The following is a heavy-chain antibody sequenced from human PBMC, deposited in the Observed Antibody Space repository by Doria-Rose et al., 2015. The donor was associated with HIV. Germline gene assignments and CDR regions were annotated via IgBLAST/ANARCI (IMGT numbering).Heavy chain of an antibody. D-gene: IGHD6-13*01. CDR2: LFPDDER. J-gene: IGHJ4*02. V-gene: IGHV2-26*01. Sequence: SGPVLVKPTETLTLTCTVSGVSLSSPGMGVSWIRQPPGKALECLANLFPDDERSYKTSLKSRLTSSRRTSKSQLVLTMTDMDPVDTATYYCARIKSSRWYHKYYFDFWGQGTLVIVSA. CDR1: GVSLSSPGMG. CDR3: ARIKSSRWYHKYYFDF.